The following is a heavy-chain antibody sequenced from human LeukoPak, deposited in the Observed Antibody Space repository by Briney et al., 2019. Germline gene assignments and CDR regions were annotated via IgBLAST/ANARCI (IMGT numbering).Heavy chain of an antibody. D-gene: IGHD6-13*01. CDR2: INPNSGGT. Sequence: ASVKVSCKASGYTFTGYYMHWVRQAPGQGLEWMGWINPNSGGTNYAQKFQGRVTMTRDTSISTAYMELRSLTSDDTALYYCARDAPYSSSWYVPFDYWGQGTLVTVSS. CDR3: ARDAPYSSSWYVPFDY. J-gene: IGHJ4*02. V-gene: IGHV1-2*02. CDR1: GYTFTGYY.